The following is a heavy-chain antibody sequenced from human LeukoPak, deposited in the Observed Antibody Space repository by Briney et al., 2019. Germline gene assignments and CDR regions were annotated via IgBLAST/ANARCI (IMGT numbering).Heavy chain of an antibody. J-gene: IGHJ6*04. D-gene: IGHD2-2*01. CDR2: IWYDGSNK. CDR1: GFTFSSYG. V-gene: IGHV3-33*01. CDR3: AREDIVVVPAAITPLYYYGMDV. Sequence: GGSLRLSCAASGFTFSSYGMHWVRQAPGKGLEWMAVIWYDGSNKYYADSVKGRFTISRDNSKNTLYLQMNSLRAEDTAVYYCAREDIVVVPAAITPLYYYGMDVWGKGTTVTVSS.